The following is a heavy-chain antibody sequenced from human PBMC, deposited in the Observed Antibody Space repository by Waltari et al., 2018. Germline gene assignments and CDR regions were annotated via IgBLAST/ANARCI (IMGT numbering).Heavy chain of an antibody. J-gene: IGHJ3*02. V-gene: IGHV1-69*12. Sequence: QVQLVQSGAEVKKPGSSVKVSCKASGGTFSSYAISWVRQAPGQGLEWMGGIIPILGTANYAQKFQGRVTITADESTSTAYMELSSLRSEDTAVYYCARDGTTVVTQYDAFDIWGQGTMVTVSS. CDR3: ARDGTTVVTQYDAFDI. D-gene: IGHD4-17*01. CDR1: GGTFSSYA. CDR2: IIPILGTA.